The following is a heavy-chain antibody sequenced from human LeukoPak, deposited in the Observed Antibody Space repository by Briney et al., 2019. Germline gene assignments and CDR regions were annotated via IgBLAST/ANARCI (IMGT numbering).Heavy chain of an antibody. CDR2: IWYDGTNK. V-gene: IGHV3-33*06. J-gene: IGHJ4*02. Sequence: GRSLRLSCAASGFTFSSFGMHWVRQAPGKGLEWVAVIWYDGTNKYYADSVKGRFTISRDNSKNTLYLQMNSLRAEDTAVYYCAKAYSGYDLGDYWGQGTLVTVAS. CDR3: AKAYSGYDLGDY. CDR1: GFTFSSFG. D-gene: IGHD5-12*01.